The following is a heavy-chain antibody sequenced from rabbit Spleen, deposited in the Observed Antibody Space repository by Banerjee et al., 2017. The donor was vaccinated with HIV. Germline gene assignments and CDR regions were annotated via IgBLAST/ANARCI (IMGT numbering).Heavy chain of an antibody. CDR2: IDTNDGDT. J-gene: IGHJ2*01. V-gene: IGHV1S40*01. Sequence: QSLEESGGDLVKPGASLTLTCTASGVSFSSSSYMCWVRQAPGKGLEWIACIDTNDGDTDYANSVKGRFTISSDSAQNTVFLQMTSLTAADTATYFCARDFNNGALDSWGPGTLVTFS. CDR1: GVSFSSSSY. CDR3: ARDFNNGALDS.